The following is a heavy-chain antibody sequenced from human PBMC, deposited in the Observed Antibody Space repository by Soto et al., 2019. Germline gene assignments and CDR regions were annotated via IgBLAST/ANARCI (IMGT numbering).Heavy chain of an antibody. CDR2: IIPIFGTA. V-gene: IGHV1-69*13. D-gene: IGHD1-1*01. Sequence: SVKVSCKASGGTFSSYAISWVRQAPGQGLEWMGGIIPIFGTANYAQKFQGRVTITADESTSTAYMELSSLRSEDTAVYYCARDKEGEMATTSHAFDIWGQGTMVTVSS. J-gene: IGHJ3*02. CDR3: ARDKEGEMATTSHAFDI. CDR1: GGTFSSYA.